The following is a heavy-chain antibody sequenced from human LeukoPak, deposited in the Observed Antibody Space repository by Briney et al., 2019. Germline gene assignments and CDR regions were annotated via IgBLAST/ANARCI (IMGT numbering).Heavy chain of an antibody. CDR1: GFTFSDYS. Sequence: GGSLRLSCAASGFTFSDYSMNWVRQAPGKGLVWVSSISSGSTYIYYADSVKGRFTISRDNAKNSLYLQMNSLRAEDTAVYYCAREVLMGPRYFDYWGQGTLVTVSS. CDR3: AREVLMGPRYFDY. D-gene: IGHD3-10*01. CDR2: ISSGSTYI. V-gene: IGHV3-21*01. J-gene: IGHJ4*02.